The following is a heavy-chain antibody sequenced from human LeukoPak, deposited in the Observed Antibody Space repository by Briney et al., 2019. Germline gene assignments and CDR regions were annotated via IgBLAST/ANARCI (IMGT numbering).Heavy chain of an antibody. D-gene: IGHD1-26*01. CDR1: GFTFSSYD. CDR2: IGTAGDT. CDR3: ARGKPIVGATGAFDI. Sequence: PGGSLRLSCAASGFTFSSYDMHWVRQATGKGLEWVSAIGTAGDTYYPGSVKGRFTISRENAKNSLYLQMNSLRAGDTAVYYCARGKPIVGATGAFDIWGQGTMVTVSS. V-gene: IGHV3-13*01. J-gene: IGHJ3*02.